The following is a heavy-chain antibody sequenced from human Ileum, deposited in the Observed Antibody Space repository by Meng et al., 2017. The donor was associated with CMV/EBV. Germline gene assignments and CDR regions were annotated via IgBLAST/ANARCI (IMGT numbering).Heavy chain of an antibody. CDR2: INSDGSRT. D-gene: IGHD2-15*01. CDR1: GFTFSGDW. J-gene: IGHJ4*02. V-gene: IGHV3-74*03. Sequence: GGSLRLSCAASGFTFSGDWMHWVRQAPGKGLMLVSRINSDGSRTEYADFVKGRFTISRDNANNTLYLVMSSLGAEDTAVYYCVTNLHCSGGSCRNYWGQGTLVTVSS. CDR3: VTNLHCSGGSCRNY.